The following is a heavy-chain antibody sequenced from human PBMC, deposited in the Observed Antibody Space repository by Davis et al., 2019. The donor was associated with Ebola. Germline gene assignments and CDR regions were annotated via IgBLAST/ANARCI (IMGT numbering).Heavy chain of an antibody. V-gene: IGHV1-18*01. J-gene: IGHJ4*02. CDR3: AGGMIKDSATFDF. CDR1: GYTFTSYG. Sequence: ASVKVSCKASGYTFTSYGISWVRQAPGQGLEWMGWITTYNGKTNYAQKFQGRVTMTTNTSTTPAYLELRSLRSDDTATYYCAGGMIKDSATFDFWGQGTLVTVSS. CDR2: ITTYNGKT. D-gene: IGHD3-22*01.